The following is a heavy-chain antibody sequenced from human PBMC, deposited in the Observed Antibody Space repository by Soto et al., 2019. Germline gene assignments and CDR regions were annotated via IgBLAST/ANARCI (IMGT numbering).Heavy chain of an antibody. CDR3: ALGDYYYMDV. J-gene: IGHJ6*03. Sequence: SETLSLTCTVSGGSISSSSYYWGWIRQPPGKGLEWIGTIYYSGSTYYNPSLKSRVTISVDTSRNQFSLRLSSVTAADTAVYYCALGDYYYMDVWGKGTTVTVSS. V-gene: IGHV4-39*01. D-gene: IGHD3-16*01. CDR2: IYYSGST. CDR1: GGSISSSSYY.